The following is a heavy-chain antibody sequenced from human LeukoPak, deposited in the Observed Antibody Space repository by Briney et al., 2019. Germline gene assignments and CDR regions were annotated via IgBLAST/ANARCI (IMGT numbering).Heavy chain of an antibody. J-gene: IGHJ4*02. CDR2: INHSGST. CDR3: ARVSSSWYVDY. Sequence: ETLSLTCAVYGGSFSGYYWSWIRQPPGKGLEWIGEINHSGSTNYNPSLKSRVTISVDTSKNQFSLKLSSVTAADTAVYYCARVSSSWYVDYWGQGTLVTVSS. D-gene: IGHD6-13*01. V-gene: IGHV4-34*01. CDR1: GGSFSGYY.